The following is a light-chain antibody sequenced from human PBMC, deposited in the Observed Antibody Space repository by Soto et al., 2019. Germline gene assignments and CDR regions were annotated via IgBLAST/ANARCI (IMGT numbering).Light chain of an antibody. V-gene: IGKV1-33*01. CDR3: QQYDNLPIT. Sequence: DIQMTQSPSSLSASLGYRVTITCHSIHAITKYLNWYQQKPGRAPKLLIFDASNLETGVPSRFSGSGSGTDFTFTISSLQPEDIATYYCQQYDNLPITFGQGTRLEIK. CDR1: HAITKY. CDR2: DAS. J-gene: IGKJ5*01.